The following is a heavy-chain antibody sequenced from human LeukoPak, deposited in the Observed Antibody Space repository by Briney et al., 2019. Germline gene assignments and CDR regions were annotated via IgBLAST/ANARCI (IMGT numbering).Heavy chain of an antibody. J-gene: IGHJ6*03. CDR1: GDSTSSGAFY. CDR3: ARGSFYRNSYYYYINV. CDR2: IYTTGNT. V-gene: IGHV4-61*02. Sequence: SETLSLTCSLSGDSTSSGAFYWSWIRQPAGKGLEWIGRIYTTGNTNYNPSLKSRVTMSIDTSENQFSLKLTSVTAADTAVYYCARGSFYRNSYYYYINVWGTGTTVTVSS. D-gene: IGHD5/OR15-5a*01.